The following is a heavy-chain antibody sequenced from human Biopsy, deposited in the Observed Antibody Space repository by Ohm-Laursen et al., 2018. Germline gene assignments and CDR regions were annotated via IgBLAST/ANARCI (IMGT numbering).Heavy chain of an antibody. CDR1: GGSITDDY. CDR3: ARTPRDSFWSGSYKRGLWFDP. V-gene: IGHV4-59*01. J-gene: IGHJ5*02. CDR2: VYNGGIT. Sequence: GTLSLTCTVSGGSITDDYWSWIRQPPGKGLEWIGHVYNGGITNYNPSLKSRVTISKDTSKNQFSLQVNSVTAADTAVYYCARTPRDSFWSGSYKRGLWFDPWGQGTLVSVSS. D-gene: IGHD3-3*01.